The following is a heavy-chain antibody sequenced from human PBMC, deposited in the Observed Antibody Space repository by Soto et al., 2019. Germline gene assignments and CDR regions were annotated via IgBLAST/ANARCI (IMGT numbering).Heavy chain of an antibody. CDR2: INAGNGNT. CDR3: ARALRTTYYYYGMDV. CDR1: GYTFTSYA. J-gene: IGHJ6*02. D-gene: IGHD1-1*01. V-gene: IGHV1-3*01. Sequence: ASVKVSCKASGYTFTSYAMHWVRQAPGQRLEWMGWINAGNGNTKYSQKFQGRVTITRDTSASTAYMELSSLRSEETAVYYFARALRTTYYYYGMDVWGQGTTVTVSS.